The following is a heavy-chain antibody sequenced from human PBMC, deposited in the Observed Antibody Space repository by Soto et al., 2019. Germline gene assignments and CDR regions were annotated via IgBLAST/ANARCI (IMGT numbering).Heavy chain of an antibody. D-gene: IGHD3-22*01. CDR1: GGSIYGGGYY. J-gene: IGHJ3*02. V-gene: IGHV4-31*03. Sequence: SETLSLTCTVSGGSIYGGGYYWTWIRQHPGKGLEWIGYIYYSGNTYYNPSLKSRVTISIDTSKNQFSLKLSSVTAADTAVYYCAKWSLCTYYDRLDDVFDIWGQGTMVTVSS. CDR3: AKWSLCTYYDRLDDVFDI. CDR2: IYYSGNT.